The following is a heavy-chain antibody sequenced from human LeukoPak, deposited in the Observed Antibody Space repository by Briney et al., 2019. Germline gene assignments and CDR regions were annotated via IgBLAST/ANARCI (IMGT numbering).Heavy chain of an antibody. CDR2: ISGSGGST. CDR3: AKDYHGSHYDFWSGYYKGTLGAFDI. Sequence: GGSLRLSCAASGFTFSSYAMSWVRQAPGKGLEWVSAISGSGGSTYYADSVKGRFTISRDNSKNTLYLQMNSLRAEDTAVYYCAKDYHGSHYDFWSGYYKGTLGAFDIWGQGTTVTVSS. CDR1: GFTFSSYA. D-gene: IGHD3-3*01. V-gene: IGHV3-23*01. J-gene: IGHJ3*02.